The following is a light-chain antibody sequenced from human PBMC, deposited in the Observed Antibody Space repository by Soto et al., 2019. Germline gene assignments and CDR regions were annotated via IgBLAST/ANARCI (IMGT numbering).Light chain of an antibody. CDR1: QSVSSSY. Sequence: EIVLTQSPGTLSLSPGERATLSCRASQSVSSSYLAWYQQKPGQAPGLLIYCASSRATGIPDRFSGSGSGTDFTLTISRLEPEDFPVYSCQQYGSSPPYTFGQGTKLEIK. V-gene: IGKV3-20*01. J-gene: IGKJ2*01. CDR2: CAS. CDR3: QQYGSSPPYT.